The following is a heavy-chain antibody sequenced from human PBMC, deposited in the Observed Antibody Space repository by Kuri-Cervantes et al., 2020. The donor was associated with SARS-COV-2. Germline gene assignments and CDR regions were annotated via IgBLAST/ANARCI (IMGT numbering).Heavy chain of an antibody. Sequence: SETLSLTCAVYGGSFSGYYWSWICQPPGKGLEWIGEINHSGSTNYNPSLKGRVTISVDTSKNQFSLKPSSVTAADTAVYYCARITGGSTVYYFDYWGQGTLVTVSS. CDR2: INHSGST. V-gene: IGHV4-34*01. J-gene: IGHJ4*02. D-gene: IGHD5/OR15-5a*01. CDR3: ARITGGSTVYYFDY. CDR1: GGSFSGYY.